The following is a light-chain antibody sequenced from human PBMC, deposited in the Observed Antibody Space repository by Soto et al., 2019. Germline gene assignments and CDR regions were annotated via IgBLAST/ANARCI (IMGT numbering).Light chain of an antibody. CDR3: QQYGSSSWT. V-gene: IGKV3-20*01. Sequence: EIVLTQSPGTLSLSPGERATLSCRASQSVSSSYLAWYQQKPGQAPRLLTYGTSSRATAIPDRFSGSGSGTDFTLTISRLAPEDFAVYYCQQYGSSSWTFGQGTKVEIK. J-gene: IGKJ1*01. CDR1: QSVSSSY. CDR2: GTS.